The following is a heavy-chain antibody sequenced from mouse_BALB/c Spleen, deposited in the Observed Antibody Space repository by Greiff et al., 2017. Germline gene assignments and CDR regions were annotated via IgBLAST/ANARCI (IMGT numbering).Heavy chain of an antibody. J-gene: IGHJ2*01. V-gene: IGHV1-87*01. CDR2: IYPGDGDT. D-gene: IGHD2-1*01. CDR3: ARGELPYGNYFDY. Sequence: QVQLKESGAELARPGASVKLSCKASGYTFTSYWMQWVKQRPGQGLEWIGAIYPGDGDTRYTQKFKGKATLTADKSSSTAYMQLSSLASEDSAVYYCARGELPYGNYFDYWGQGTTLTVSS. CDR1: GYTFTSYW.